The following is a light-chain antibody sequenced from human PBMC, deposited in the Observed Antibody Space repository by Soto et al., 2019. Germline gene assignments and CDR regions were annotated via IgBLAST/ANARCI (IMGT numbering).Light chain of an antibody. CDR1: SSDVGRYTY. V-gene: IGLV2-14*01. J-gene: IGLJ1*01. Sequence: QPVLAHPASVRASPGQSITIYWPGPSSDVGRYTYVSCYQLHPGKASKLMIYEVSNRPSRVSNRFSGSKSGNTASLTISGLQAEDEADYYCSSYTSSSTLFVFGTGTKVT. CDR2: EVS. CDR3: SSYTSSSTLFV.